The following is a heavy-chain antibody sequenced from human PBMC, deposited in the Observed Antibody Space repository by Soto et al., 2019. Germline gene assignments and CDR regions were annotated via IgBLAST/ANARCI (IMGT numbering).Heavy chain of an antibody. CDR3: ARVKCTNGVCYFDY. D-gene: IGHD2-8*01. Sequence: SETLSLTCTVSGGSISSYYWSWIRQPPGKGLEWIGYIYYSGSTNYNPSLKSRVTISVDTSKNQFSLRLSSVTAADTAVYYCARVKCTNGVCYFDYWGQGTLVTVSS. J-gene: IGHJ4*02. CDR2: IYYSGST. V-gene: IGHV4-59*01. CDR1: GGSISSYY.